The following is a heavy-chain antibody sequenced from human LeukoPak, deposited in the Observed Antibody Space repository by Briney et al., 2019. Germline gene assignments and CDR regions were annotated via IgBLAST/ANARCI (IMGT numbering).Heavy chain of an antibody. Sequence: SETLSLTCTVSGGSISSYYWSWIRQPPGKGLEWIGYIYYSGSTNYNPSPKSRVTISVDTSKNQFSLKLSSVTAADTAVYYCARDPGDGYTPGWFDPWGQGTLVTVSS. J-gene: IGHJ5*02. V-gene: IGHV4-59*01. CDR2: IYYSGST. CDR1: GGSISSYY. D-gene: IGHD5-24*01. CDR3: ARDPGDGYTPGWFDP.